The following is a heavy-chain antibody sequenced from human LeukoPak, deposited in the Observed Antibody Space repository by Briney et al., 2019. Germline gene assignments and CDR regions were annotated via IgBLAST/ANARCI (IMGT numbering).Heavy chain of an antibody. CDR1: GYTFTGYY. CDR3: ARAPEQWLVDYYFDH. V-gene: IGHV1-2*04. Sequence: ASVKVSCKASGYTFTGYYMHWVRQAPGQGLEWMGWINPNSGGTNYAQKFQGWVTMTRDTSISTAYMELSRLRSDDTAVYYCARAPEQWLVDYYFDHWGQGTLVTVSS. J-gene: IGHJ4*02. CDR2: INPNSGGT. D-gene: IGHD6-19*01.